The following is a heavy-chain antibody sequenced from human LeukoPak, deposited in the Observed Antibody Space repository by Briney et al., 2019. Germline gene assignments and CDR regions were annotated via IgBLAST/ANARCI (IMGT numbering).Heavy chain of an antibody. V-gene: IGHV4-59*12. CDR1: GGSISSYY. Sequence: TSETLSLTCTVSGGSISSYYWSWIRQPPGKGLEWIGHIYYSGSTYYNPSLKSRVTISVDTSKNQFSLKLSSVTAADTAVYYCAREGGGSSWYFLYYFDYWGQGTLVTVSS. J-gene: IGHJ4*02. D-gene: IGHD6-13*01. CDR3: AREGGGSSWYFLYYFDY. CDR2: IYYSGST.